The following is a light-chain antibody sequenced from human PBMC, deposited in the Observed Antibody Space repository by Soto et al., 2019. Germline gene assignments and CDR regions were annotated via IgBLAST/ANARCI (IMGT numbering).Light chain of an antibody. J-gene: IGKJ4*01. CDR3: MQALQPPLP. CDR2: LGT. V-gene: IGKV2-28*01. CDR1: QSLLHSNGYNY. Sequence: DIVMTQSPLSLPVTPGEPASISCRSSQSLLHSNGYNYLAWYLQKPGQSPQLLIYLGTNRASGVPDGFGGSGSGTDLPLKLSRVEAVGVGVYYCMQALQPPLPFGGGTKVEVK.